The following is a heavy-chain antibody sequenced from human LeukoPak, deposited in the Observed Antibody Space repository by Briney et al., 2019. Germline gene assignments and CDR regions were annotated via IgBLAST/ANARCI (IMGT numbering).Heavy chain of an antibody. CDR3: ARSPWSGYSYYFDY. J-gene: IGHJ4*02. V-gene: IGHV3-53*01. CDR2: IYGGGST. D-gene: IGHD3-3*01. CDR1: GFTVSSNY. Sequence: GGSLRLSCAASGFTVSSNYMNWVRQAPGKGLEWVSVIYGGGSTYYADSVKGRFTISRDNSKNTLYLQMNSLRAEDTAVYYCARSPWSGYSYYFDYWGQGTLVTVSS.